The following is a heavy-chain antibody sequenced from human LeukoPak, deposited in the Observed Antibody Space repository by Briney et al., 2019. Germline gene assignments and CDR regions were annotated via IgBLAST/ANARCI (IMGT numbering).Heavy chain of an antibody. D-gene: IGHD2-15*01. V-gene: IGHV3-23*01. CDR2: ISGSGGST. CDR1: GSTFSNYA. Sequence: PGGSLRLSCAASGSTFSNYAMNWVRQAPGKGLECVSVISGSGGSTYYADSVKGRFTISRDNSRNTLYLQMNSVRAEDTAVYYCAKGGSGGSWARIDYWGQGTLVTVSS. CDR3: AKGGSGGSWARIDY. J-gene: IGHJ4*02.